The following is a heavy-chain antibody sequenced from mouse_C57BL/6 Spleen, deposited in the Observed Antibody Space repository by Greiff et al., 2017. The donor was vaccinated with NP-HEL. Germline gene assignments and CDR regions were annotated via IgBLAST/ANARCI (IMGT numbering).Heavy chain of an antibody. D-gene: IGHD2-3*01. J-gene: IGHJ4*01. CDR3: ARGNPIDDGYYGGAMDY. CDR2: INPGSGGT. V-gene: IGHV1-54*01. CDR1: GYAFTNYL. Sequence: QVQLQQSGAELVRPGTSVKVSCKASGYAFTNYLIEWVKQRPGQGLEWIGVINPGSGGTNYNEKFKGKATLTADKSSSTAYMQLSSLTSEDSAVYFCARGNPIDDGYYGGAMDYWGQGTSVTVSS.